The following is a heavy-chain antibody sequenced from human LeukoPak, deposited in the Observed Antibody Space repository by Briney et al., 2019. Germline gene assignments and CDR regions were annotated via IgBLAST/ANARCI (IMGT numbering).Heavy chain of an antibody. V-gene: IGHV4-31*02. CDR3: ARTTISGVLRNHHFDY. Sequence: SETLSLTCTVSGDSISSGAYYWSWIRQHPAEGLEWIGYIYYSGSTYYNPSLKSRVIISIDKSKNQFALKLSSVTAADTAVYYCARTTISGVLRNHHFDYWGRGTLVTVSS. D-gene: IGHD3-3*01. J-gene: IGHJ4*02. CDR1: GDSISSGAYY. CDR2: IYYSGST.